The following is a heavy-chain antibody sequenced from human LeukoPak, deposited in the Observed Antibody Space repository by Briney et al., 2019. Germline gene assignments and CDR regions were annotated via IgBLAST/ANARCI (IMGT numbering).Heavy chain of an antibody. Sequence: SVKVSCKASRGTFSSYAISWVRQAPGQGLEWMGGIIPIFGTANYAQKFQGRVTITADESTSTAYMELSSLRSEDTAVYYCARESRRRETTVVTPNYFDYWGQGTLVTVSS. D-gene: IGHD4-23*01. CDR2: IIPIFGTA. V-gene: IGHV1-69*13. J-gene: IGHJ4*02. CDR3: ARESRRRETTVVTPNYFDY. CDR1: RGTFSSYA.